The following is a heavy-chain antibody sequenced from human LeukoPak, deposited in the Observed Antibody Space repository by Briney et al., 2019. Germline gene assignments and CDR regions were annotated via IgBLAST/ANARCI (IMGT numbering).Heavy chain of an antibody. CDR2: IYYSGST. V-gene: IGHV4-30-4*01. D-gene: IGHD3-10*01. CDR1: GGSISSGDYY. Sequence: SETLSLTCTVSGGSISSGDYYWSWIRQPPGKGLEWIGYIYYSGSTYYNPSLKSRVTISVDRSKNQFSLKLSSVTAADTAVYYCARAGGLWPYYFDYWGQGTLVTVSS. CDR3: ARAGGLWPYYFDY. J-gene: IGHJ4*02.